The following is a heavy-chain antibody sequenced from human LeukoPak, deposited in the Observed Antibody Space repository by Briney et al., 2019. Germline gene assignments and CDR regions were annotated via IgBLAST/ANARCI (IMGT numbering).Heavy chain of an antibody. J-gene: IGHJ3*02. CDR2: IYYSGST. D-gene: IGHD3-3*01. CDR3: ARVGASTIWSGYTDAFDI. CDR1: GRLISSYY. V-gene: IGHV4-59*01. Sequence: PSETLSLTGTVSGRLISSYYRSWLRQPPGKGLEWIGYIYYSGSTNYNPSLKSRLTISVDTSKNQFSLKLSSVTAADTAVYYCARVGASTIWSGYTDAFDIWGQGTMVTVSS.